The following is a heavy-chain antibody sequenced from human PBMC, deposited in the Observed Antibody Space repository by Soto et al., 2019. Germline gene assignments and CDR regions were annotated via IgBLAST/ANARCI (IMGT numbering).Heavy chain of an antibody. D-gene: IGHD3-9*01. J-gene: IGHJ4*02. CDR1: GFTFSSYA. Sequence: QVQLVESGGGVVQPGRSLRLSCAASGFTFSSYAMHWVRQAPGKGLEWVAVISYDGSNKYYADSVKGRFTISRDNSKNTQYLQMNSLRAEDTAVYYCAREPTLRYFDYWGQGTLVTVSS. CDR3: AREPTLRYFDY. V-gene: IGHV3-30-3*01. CDR2: ISYDGSNK.